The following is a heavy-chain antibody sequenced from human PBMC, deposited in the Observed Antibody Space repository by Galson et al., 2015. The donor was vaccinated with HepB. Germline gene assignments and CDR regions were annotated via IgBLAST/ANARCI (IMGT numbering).Heavy chain of an antibody. Sequence: QSGAEVKKPGESLKISCKGSGYSFSNYWIAWVRQMPGKGLEWMGIIYPGDSDVIYSPSFQGQVTISADESITTAYLQWSSLKASDTAFYYCARQNSGSSWTSNYFDSWGQGTLVTVSS. J-gene: IGHJ4*02. V-gene: IGHV5-51*01. CDR3: ARQNSGSSWTSNYFDS. CDR2: IYPGDSDV. CDR1: GYSFSNYW. D-gene: IGHD6-13*01.